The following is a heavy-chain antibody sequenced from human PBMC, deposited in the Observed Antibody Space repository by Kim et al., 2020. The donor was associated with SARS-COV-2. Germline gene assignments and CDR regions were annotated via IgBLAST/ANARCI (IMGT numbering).Heavy chain of an antibody. V-gene: IGHV3-23*01. J-gene: IGHJ4*02. Sequence: GGSLRLSCAASGFTFSTYAMSWAHQAPGKGLEWVSTISGGGGRTHYADSVKGRFTISRDNSKNTLFLHMNSLSADDTAIYYCDGSDFWGQGTLVTVSS. CDR1: GFTFSTYA. CDR2: ISGGGGRT. CDR3: DGSDF.